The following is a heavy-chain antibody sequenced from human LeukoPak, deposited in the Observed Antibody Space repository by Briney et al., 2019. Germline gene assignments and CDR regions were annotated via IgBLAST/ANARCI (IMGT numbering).Heavy chain of an antibody. Sequence: PSETLSLTCSVSGGSISSSSYYWSWIRQPPGKGLEWIGYNSGSTNYNPSLKSQITISVDTSKNQFSLKLSSVTAADTAVYYCARVSYTTGGRAEYFQHWGQGTLVTVSS. CDR1: GGSISSSSYY. V-gene: IGHV4-61*01. CDR2: NSGST. J-gene: IGHJ1*01. D-gene: IGHD6-19*01. CDR3: ARVSYTTGGRAEYFQH.